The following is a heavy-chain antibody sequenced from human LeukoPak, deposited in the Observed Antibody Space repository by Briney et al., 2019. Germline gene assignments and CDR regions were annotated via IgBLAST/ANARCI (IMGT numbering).Heavy chain of an antibody. CDR2: INPNNGGT. V-gene: IGHV1-2*02. CDR1: GYTFTGYY. CDR3: ARAYSSGWYQSGVYFDY. Sequence: ASVKVSCKASGYTFTGYYMHWVRQAPGQGLEWMGWINPNNGGTNYAQKFQGRVTMTRDTSISTAYMELSRLRSDDTAVYYCARAYSSGWYQSGVYFDYWGQGTLVTVSS. D-gene: IGHD6-19*01. J-gene: IGHJ4*02.